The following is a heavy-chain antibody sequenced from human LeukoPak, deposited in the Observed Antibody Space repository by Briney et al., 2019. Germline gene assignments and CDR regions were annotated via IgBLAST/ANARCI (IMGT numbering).Heavy chain of an antibody. J-gene: IGHJ4*02. D-gene: IGHD3-3*01. CDR2: IKQEGSEK. Sequence: GGSLRLSCAVSGFTFSSYWMSWVRQAPGKGLEWVANIKQEGSEKTYVDSVKGRFTISRDNAQNSLYLQMNSLRAEDTAVYYCARDYDFWSGYYTGLLDYWGQGTLVTVSS. V-gene: IGHV3-7*01. CDR3: ARDYDFWSGYYTGLLDY. CDR1: GFTFSSYW.